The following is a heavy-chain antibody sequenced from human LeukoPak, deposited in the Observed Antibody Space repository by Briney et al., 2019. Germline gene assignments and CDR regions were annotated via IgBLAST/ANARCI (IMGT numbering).Heavy chain of an antibody. Sequence: PSETLSLTCAVYGGSFSGYYWSWIRQPPGKGLEWIGEINHSGSTNYNPSLKSRVTLSVDTSKNQFSLKLSSVTAADTAVYYCARGGDYPFDYWGQGTLVTVSS. CDR2: INHSGST. CDR3: ARGGDYPFDY. V-gene: IGHV4-34*01. D-gene: IGHD4-17*01. J-gene: IGHJ4*02. CDR1: GGSFSGYY.